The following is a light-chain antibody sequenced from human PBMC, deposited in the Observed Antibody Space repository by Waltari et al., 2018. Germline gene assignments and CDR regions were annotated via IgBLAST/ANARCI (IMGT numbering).Light chain of an antibody. CDR3: YQHSSGYS. CDR2: SAS. J-gene: IGKJ2*03. CDR1: QSVSSY. V-gene: IGKV3-11*01. Sequence: VILTQSPATLSLSPGERATLSCRASQSVSSYLAWYQQKPGQATRLLIHSASSRATGIPDRFSASGSGTEFTLTICSLDPEDVGVYHCYQHSSGYSFVQGPKVEIK.